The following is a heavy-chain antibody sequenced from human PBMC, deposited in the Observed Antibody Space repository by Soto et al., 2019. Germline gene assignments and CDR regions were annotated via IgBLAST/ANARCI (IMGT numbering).Heavy chain of an antibody. CDR2: IIPLFGTA. V-gene: IGHV1-69*01. D-gene: IGHD6-19*01. Sequence: QVQLVQSGAEVKKPGSSVKVSCKTSGGTFSTYAIYWVRQAHGQGLEWMGAIIPLFGTADYEQKFQGRVTISADEYTSTASMELTRRRSEDTAVYYCAIPKRSYSSGYYYFDYWGQGTRVTVSS. J-gene: IGHJ4*02. CDR1: GGTFSTYA. CDR3: AIPKRSYSSGYYYFDY.